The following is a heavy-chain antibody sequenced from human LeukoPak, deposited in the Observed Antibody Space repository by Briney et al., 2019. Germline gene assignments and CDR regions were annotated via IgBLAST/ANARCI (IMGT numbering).Heavy chain of an antibody. CDR3: ARDPFGSNAFDI. D-gene: IGHD3-10*01. CDR2: IYYNGNT. J-gene: IGHJ3*02. Sequence: SETLSLTCTVSGGSVSSGSYYWSWIRQPPGKGLEWIGNIYYNGNTKYNPSLKSRVTISVDTSKNQFSPKLSSVTAADTAVYYCARDPFGSNAFDIWGQGTVVAVSS. CDR1: GGSVSSGSYY. V-gene: IGHV4-61*01.